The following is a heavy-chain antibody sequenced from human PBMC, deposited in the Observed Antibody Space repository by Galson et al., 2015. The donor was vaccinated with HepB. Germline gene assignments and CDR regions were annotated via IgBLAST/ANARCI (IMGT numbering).Heavy chain of an antibody. V-gene: IGHV3-30-3*01. Sequence: LRLCCAASGFTFSTSGLHWVRQAPGKGLEWVAVISYDGSNDYFADSVKGRFTISRDTSENKVYLQMNSLRAEDTAVYYCAREDYYDSNTSGYYSPFTYFDLWGQGTLVTVSS. J-gene: IGHJ4*02. D-gene: IGHD3-22*01. CDR3: AREDYYDSNTSGYYSPFTYFDL. CDR1: GFTFSTSG. CDR2: ISYDGSND.